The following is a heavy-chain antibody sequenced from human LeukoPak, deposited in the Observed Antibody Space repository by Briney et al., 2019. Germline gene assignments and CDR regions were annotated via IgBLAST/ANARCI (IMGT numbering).Heavy chain of an antibody. CDR3: ARLGTSATYFEF. J-gene: IGHJ4*02. CDR1: GSSIISNC. CDR2: IYPGDSDT. V-gene: IGHV5-51*01. D-gene: IGHD2-15*01. Sequence: GESLKISCKGSGSSIISNCISCVRQMPGKGLEWMAIIYPGDSDTRYSPSFQGQVTISANKSISTAYLRWGSLTASDTAMYYCARLGTSATYFEFWGQGTLVTVSS.